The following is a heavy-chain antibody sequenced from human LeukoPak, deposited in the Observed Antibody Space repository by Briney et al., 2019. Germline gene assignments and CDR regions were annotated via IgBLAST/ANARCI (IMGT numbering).Heavy chain of an antibody. CDR1: GFTFSSYA. J-gene: IGHJ4*02. V-gene: IGHV3-23*01. Sequence: GGSLRLSCAASGFTFSSYAMSWVRQAPGQGLEWVSAISGSGGSTYYADSVKGRFTISRDNSKNTLYLQMNSLRAEDTAVYYCAKALDVRATGPYVHWGQGTLVTVSS. CDR2: ISGSGGST. D-gene: IGHD1-26*01. CDR3: AKALDVRATGPYVH.